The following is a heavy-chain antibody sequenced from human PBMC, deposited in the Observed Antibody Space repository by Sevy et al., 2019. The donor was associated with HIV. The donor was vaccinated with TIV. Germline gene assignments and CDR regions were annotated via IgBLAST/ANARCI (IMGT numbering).Heavy chain of an antibody. V-gene: IGHV3-23*01. CDR2: ISGSGGST. J-gene: IGHJ6*02. CDR3: AKDPGDIVVVPAAHDYYYGMDV. D-gene: IGHD2-2*01. CDR1: GFTVSSYA. Sequence: GGSLRLSCAASGFTVSSYAMSWVRQAPGKGLEWVSAISGSGGSTYYADSVKGRFTISRDNSKNTLYLQMNSLRAEDTAVYYCAKDPGDIVVVPAAHDYYYGMDVWGQGTTVTVSS.